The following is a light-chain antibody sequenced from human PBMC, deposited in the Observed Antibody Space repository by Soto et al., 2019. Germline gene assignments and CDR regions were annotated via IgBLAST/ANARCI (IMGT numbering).Light chain of an antibody. V-gene: IGKV3-11*01. CDR2: DAS. J-gene: IGKJ2*01. Sequence: EIVLTQSPATLSLSPGERATLSCRASQSVSSSLAWYQQKPGQAPRLLIDDASNRATGIPARFSGGGSGTDFTLTISSLEPEDFAVYYCQQRFNWPRFTFGQGTKLEIK. CDR3: QQRFNWPRFT. CDR1: QSVSSS.